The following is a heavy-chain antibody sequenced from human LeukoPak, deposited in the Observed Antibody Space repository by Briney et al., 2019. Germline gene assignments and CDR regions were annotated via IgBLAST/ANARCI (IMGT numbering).Heavy chain of an antibody. CDR1: GFSLSRYW. D-gene: IGHD3-22*01. CDR2: IKPDGSEK. J-gene: IGHJ4*02. CDR3: AREEGIDGSGYYYVLGY. Sequence: GGSLRLPCAASGFSLSRYWMSWVRQAPGKGLEWVANIKPDGSEKHYVDSVKGRFTISRDNAKNSLYLQMNSLKAEDTAVYYCAREEGIDGSGYYYVLGYWGQGALVTVSS. V-gene: IGHV3-7*01.